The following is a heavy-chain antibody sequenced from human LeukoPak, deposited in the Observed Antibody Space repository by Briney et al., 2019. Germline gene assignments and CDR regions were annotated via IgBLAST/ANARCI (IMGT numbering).Heavy chain of an antibody. CDR2: ISWDGGST. CDR1: GFTFDDYA. D-gene: IGHD2-15*01. V-gene: IGHV3-43D*03. J-gene: IGHJ3*02. Sequence: PGGSLRLSCAASGFTFDDYAMHWVRQAPGKGLEWVSLISWDGGSTYYADSVKGRFTISRDNSKNSLYLQMNSLRAEDTALYYCAKDITPPYCSGGSCYRQSDAFDIWGQGTMVTVSS. CDR3: AKDITPPYCSGGSCYRQSDAFDI.